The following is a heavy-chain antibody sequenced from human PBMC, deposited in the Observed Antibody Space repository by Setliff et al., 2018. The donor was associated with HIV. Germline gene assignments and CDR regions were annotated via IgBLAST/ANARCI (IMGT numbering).Heavy chain of an antibody. J-gene: IGHJ5*01. D-gene: IGHD3-16*01. V-gene: IGHV4-34*01. CDR1: GGSFNEYY. CDR3: ARAYRDNVWGSWRQISSWFDS. CDR2: IKQSGST. Sequence: ASETLSLTCAVYGGSFNEYYWNWIRQIHGKGMEWIGEIKQSGSTNYNESLKRRLRISVDTSKNQFSLSLNSVTAADTAVYYCARAYRDNVWGSWRQISSWFDSWGQGNLVTVSS.